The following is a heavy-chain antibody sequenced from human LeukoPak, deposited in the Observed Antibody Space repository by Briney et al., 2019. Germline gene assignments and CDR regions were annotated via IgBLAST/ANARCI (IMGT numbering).Heavy chain of an antibody. J-gene: IGHJ6*03. Sequence: SETLSLTCTVSGGSISSSSYYWGWIRQPPGKGLEWIGSIYYSGSTYYNPSLKSRVTISVDTSKNQFSLKLSSVTAADTAVYYCARRGSYYDILTGYYYYYYMDVWGKGTTVTISS. CDR2: IYYSGST. CDR3: ARRGSYYDILTGYYYYYYMDV. CDR1: GGSISSSSYY. V-gene: IGHV4-39*01. D-gene: IGHD3-9*01.